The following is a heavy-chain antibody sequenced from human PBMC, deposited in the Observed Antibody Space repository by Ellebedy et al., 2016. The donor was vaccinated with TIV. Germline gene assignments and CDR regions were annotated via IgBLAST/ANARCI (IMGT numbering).Heavy chain of an antibody. J-gene: IGHJ4*02. Sequence: PGGSLRLSCAASGFTLSYYTLNWVRQAPGKGLEWLAYISTGTGRSTIYYADSVKGRFTISRDNSKNTLYLQMNNLGAEDTAVFYCARNRHVERGDCLDYWGQGTLVTVSS. V-gene: IGHV3-48*01. CDR2: ISTGTGRSTI. D-gene: IGHD2-21*02. CDR3: ARNRHVERGDCLDY. CDR1: GFTLSYYT.